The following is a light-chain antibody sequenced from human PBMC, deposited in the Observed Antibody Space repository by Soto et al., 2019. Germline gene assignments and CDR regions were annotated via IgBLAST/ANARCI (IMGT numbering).Light chain of an antibody. Sequence: EIVLTQSPGTLSLSPGERATLSCRASQSINNNYLARYQQKPGQAPRLLIYGASSRATGIPDRFSGSGSGTDFTLTISRLEPEDSAVYYCQQYGSSPRTFGQGTKVEIK. V-gene: IGKV3-20*01. CDR2: GAS. J-gene: IGKJ1*01. CDR3: QQYGSSPRT. CDR1: QSINNNY.